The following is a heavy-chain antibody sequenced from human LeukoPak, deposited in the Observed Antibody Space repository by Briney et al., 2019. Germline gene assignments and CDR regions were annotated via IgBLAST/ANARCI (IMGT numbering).Heavy chain of an antibody. D-gene: IGHD2-15*01. CDR2: ITGTGGR. CDR3: AKDYCRDGNCPFPFLDS. V-gene: IGHV3-23*01. J-gene: IGHJ4*02. Sequence: PGGSLRLSCEGSAFIFSGHWMNWVRQAPGKGLEWVSIITGTGGRYYGDSVKGRFILSRDNSKNTVYMQMSSLRAEDTATYYCAKDYCRDGNCPFPFLDSWGQGTLVTVSS. CDR1: AFIFSGHW.